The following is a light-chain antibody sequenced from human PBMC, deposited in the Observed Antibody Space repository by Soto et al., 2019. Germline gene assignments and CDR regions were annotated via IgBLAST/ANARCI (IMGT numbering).Light chain of an antibody. J-gene: IGLJ3*02. CDR2: GNN. CDR1: SSNIGTNY. Sequence: QLVLTQPPSASGTPGQTVTISSSGSSSNIGTNYVSWYQQLPGTAPKLLIYGNNQRPSGVPDRFSGSRSGTSASLAISGLRSEDEADYYCAAWDDSLSGVVFGGGTKSPS. V-gene: IGLV1-47*01. CDR3: AAWDDSLSGVV.